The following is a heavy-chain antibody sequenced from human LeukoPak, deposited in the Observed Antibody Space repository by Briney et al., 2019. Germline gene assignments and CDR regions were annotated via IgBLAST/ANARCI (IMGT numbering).Heavy chain of an antibody. J-gene: IGHJ4*02. V-gene: IGHV4-59*01. Sequence: SETLSLTCTVSGGSISSYYWSWIRQPPGKGLEWIGYIYYSGSTNYNPSLKSRVTISVDTSKNQFSLKLSSVTAADTAVYYCAGMVGLAPTFDYWGQGTLVTVSS. CDR3: AGMVGLAPTFDY. CDR1: GGSISSYY. CDR2: IYYSGST. D-gene: IGHD2-21*01.